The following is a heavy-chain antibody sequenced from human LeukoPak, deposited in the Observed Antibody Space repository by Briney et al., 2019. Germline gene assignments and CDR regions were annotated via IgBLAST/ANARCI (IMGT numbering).Heavy chain of an antibody. Sequence: GASLRLSCAASGFTFSSYAMSWVRQAPGKGLEWVSAISGSGGSTYYADSAKGRFTISRDNSKNTLYLQMNSLRAEDTAVYYCAKAFPKVTTGNYFDYWGQGTLVTVSS. CDR3: AKAFPKVTTGNYFDY. D-gene: IGHD4-17*01. V-gene: IGHV3-23*01. J-gene: IGHJ4*02. CDR2: ISGSGGST. CDR1: GFTFSSYA.